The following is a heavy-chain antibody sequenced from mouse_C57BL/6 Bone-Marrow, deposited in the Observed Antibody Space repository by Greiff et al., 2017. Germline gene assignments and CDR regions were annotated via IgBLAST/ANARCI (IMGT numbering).Heavy chain of an antibody. D-gene: IGHD3-2*02. CDR2: IWTGGGT. V-gene: IGHV2-9-1*01. Sequence: VKVVESGPGLVAPSQSLSITCTVSGFSLTSYAISWVRQPPGKGLEWLGVIWTGGGTNYNSALKSRLSISKDNSKSQVFLKMNSLQTDDTARYYCARLDSSGFAWFAYWGQGTLVTVSA. J-gene: IGHJ3*01. CDR1: GFSLTSYA. CDR3: ARLDSSGFAWFAY.